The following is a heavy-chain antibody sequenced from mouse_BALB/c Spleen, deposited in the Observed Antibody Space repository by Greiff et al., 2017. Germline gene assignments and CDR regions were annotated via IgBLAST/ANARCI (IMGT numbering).Heavy chain of an antibody. CDR3: ARGGYDEGHFDY. J-gene: IGHJ2*01. CDR2: VNPSNGGT. Sequence: VQLQQSGPELVKPGASVKMSCKASGYTFTDYYMDWVKQSHGESFEWIGRVNPSNGGTSYNQKFKGKATLTVDKSSSTAYMELNSLTSEDSAVYYCARGGYDEGHFDYWGQGTTLTVSS. CDR1: GYTFTDYY. D-gene: IGHD2-2*01. V-gene: IGHV1-19*01.